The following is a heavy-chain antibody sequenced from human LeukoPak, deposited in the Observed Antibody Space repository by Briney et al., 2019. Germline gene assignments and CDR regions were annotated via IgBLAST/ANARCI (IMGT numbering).Heavy chain of an antibody. CDR1: GYTFTSYG. CDR2: ISAYNGNT. Sequence: ASVKVSCKASGYTFTSYGISWVRQAPGQGLEWMGWISAYNGNTNYAQKLQGRVTITTDTSTSTAYMELRSLRSDDTAVYYCARGRVSIAAPYYFDYWGQGTLVTVSS. D-gene: IGHD6-6*01. J-gene: IGHJ4*02. CDR3: ARGRVSIAAPYYFDY. V-gene: IGHV1-18*01.